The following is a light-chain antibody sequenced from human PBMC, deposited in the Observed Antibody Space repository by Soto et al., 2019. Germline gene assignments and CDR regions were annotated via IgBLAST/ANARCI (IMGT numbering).Light chain of an antibody. CDR3: QQSYSTPRT. CDR2: AAS. CDR1: QSIANY. Sequence: IQMTQNPSSLSASVGDRVTITCRASQSIANYLNWYQQKPGKAPKLLIYAASSLQSGVPSRFSGSGSGTDFTLTISSLQPEDFATYYCQQSYSTPRTFGQGTKVDIK. V-gene: IGKV1-39*01. J-gene: IGKJ1*01.